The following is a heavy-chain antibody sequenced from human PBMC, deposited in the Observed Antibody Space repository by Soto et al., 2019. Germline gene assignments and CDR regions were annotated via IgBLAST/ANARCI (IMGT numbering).Heavy chain of an antibody. D-gene: IGHD3-22*01. Sequence: EVQLVESGGGLIQPGGSLRLSCAASGFIVSSNYMSWVRQAPGKGLEWVSVIYSGGSTYYADSVKGRFTISRDNSKNTLYPQMNSLRAEDTAVYYCARDRVESGYPEYFQHWGQGTLVTVSS. CDR3: ARDRVESGYPEYFQH. CDR1: GFIVSSNY. CDR2: IYSGGST. V-gene: IGHV3-53*01. J-gene: IGHJ1*01.